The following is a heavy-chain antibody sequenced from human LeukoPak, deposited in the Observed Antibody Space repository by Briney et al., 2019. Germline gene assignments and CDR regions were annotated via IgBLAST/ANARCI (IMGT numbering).Heavy chain of an antibody. Sequence: QPGGSLRLSCAASGFTFSSYGMHWVRQAPGKGLEWVAVISYDGSNKYYADSVKGRFTISRDNAKNSLYLQMNSLRAEDTAVYYCARSGLRDPDAFDIWGQGTMVTVSS. J-gene: IGHJ3*02. CDR1: GFTFSSYG. CDR3: ARSGLRDPDAFDI. CDR2: ISYDGSNK. V-gene: IGHV3-30*12. D-gene: IGHD4/OR15-4a*01.